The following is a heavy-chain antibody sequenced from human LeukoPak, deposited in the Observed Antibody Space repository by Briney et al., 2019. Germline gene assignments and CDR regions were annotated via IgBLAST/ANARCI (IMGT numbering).Heavy chain of an antibody. Sequence: SETLSLTCTVSGGSTSSSSYYWGWIRQPPGKGLEWIGSIYYSGSTYYNPSLKSRVTISVDTSKNQFSLKLSSVTAADTAVYYCARQKATYYDFWSGYSLDYWGQGTLVTVSS. CDR2: IYYSGST. CDR3: ARQKATYYDFWSGYSLDY. J-gene: IGHJ4*02. D-gene: IGHD3-3*01. CDR1: GGSTSSSSYY. V-gene: IGHV4-39*07.